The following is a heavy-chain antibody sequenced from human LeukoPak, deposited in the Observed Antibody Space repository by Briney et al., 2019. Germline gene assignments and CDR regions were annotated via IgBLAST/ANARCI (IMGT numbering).Heavy chain of an antibody. CDR1: GFTFSSYA. CDR2: ISYDGSNK. D-gene: IGHD2-2*01. J-gene: IGHJ5*02. V-gene: IGHV3-30*04. CDR3: ARDPENQLLNNWFDP. Sequence: PGGSLRLSCAASGFTFSSYAMHWVRQAPGKGLEWVAVISYDGSNKYYADSVKGRFTISRDNSKNTLYLQMNSPRAEDTAVYYCARDPENQLLNNWFDPWGQGTLVTVSS.